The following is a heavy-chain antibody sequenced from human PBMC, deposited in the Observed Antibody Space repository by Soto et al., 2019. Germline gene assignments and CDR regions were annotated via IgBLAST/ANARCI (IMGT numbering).Heavy chain of an antibody. V-gene: IGHV1-24*01. CDR2: FDPEDGET. D-gene: IGHD6-19*01. CDR1: GYTLTELS. CDR3: ATEYSSGWYRYFDY. J-gene: IGHJ4*02. Sequence: GASVKVSCKVSGYTLTELSMHWVRQAPGKGLEWMGGFDPEDGETIYAQKFQGRVTMTEDTSTDTAYMELTSLRSEDTAVYYCATEYSSGWYRYFDYWGQGTLVTVSS.